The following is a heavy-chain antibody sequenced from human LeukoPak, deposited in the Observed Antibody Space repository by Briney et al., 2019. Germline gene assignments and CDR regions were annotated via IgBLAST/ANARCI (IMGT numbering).Heavy chain of an antibody. V-gene: IGHV1-18*01. CDR1: GYTFTSYG. CDR2: ISAYNGNT. Sequence: ASVKVSCKASGYTFTSYGISWVRQAPGQGLEWMGWISAYNGNTNYAQKLQGRVTMTTDTSTSTAYMELRSLRSDDTAVYYCARVPEGSGWYYFDYWGQGTLVTVSS. D-gene: IGHD6-19*01. J-gene: IGHJ4*02. CDR3: ARVPEGSGWYYFDY.